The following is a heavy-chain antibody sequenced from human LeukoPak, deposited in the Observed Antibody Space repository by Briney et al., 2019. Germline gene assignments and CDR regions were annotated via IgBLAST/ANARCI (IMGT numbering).Heavy chain of an antibody. CDR1: GYTFASYY. J-gene: IGHJ4*02. CDR3: ARSSVAGDFDY. D-gene: IGHD6-19*01. CDR2: INPSGGST. V-gene: IGHV1-46*01. Sequence: ASVKVSCKASGYTFASYYMHWVRQAPGQGLEWMGIINPSGGSTSYAQKFQGRVTMTRDTSTSTVYMELSSLRSEDTAVYYCARSSVAGDFDYWGQGTLVTVSS.